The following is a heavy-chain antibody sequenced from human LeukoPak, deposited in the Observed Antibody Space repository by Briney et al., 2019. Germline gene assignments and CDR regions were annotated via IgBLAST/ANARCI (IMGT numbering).Heavy chain of an antibody. J-gene: IGHJ4*02. Sequence: GGSLRLSCAASGFTVSSNFMSWVRQAPGKGLEWVSVVYSGGTTYYADSVKGRFTISRDNSKNTLYLQMNSLRAEDTAVYYCARAPAQKINFYDGSGHYYVDWGQGTLVTVSS. CDR2: VYSGGTT. D-gene: IGHD3-22*01. V-gene: IGHV3-53*01. CDR1: GFTVSSNF. CDR3: ARAPAQKINFYDGSGHYYVD.